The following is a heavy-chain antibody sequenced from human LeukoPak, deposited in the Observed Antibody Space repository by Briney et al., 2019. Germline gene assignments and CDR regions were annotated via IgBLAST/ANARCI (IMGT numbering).Heavy chain of an antibody. Sequence: GGSLRLSCAASGFSFSSYAMNWVRQAPGKGLEWVSVISSSGDSTYYADSVKGRFTISRDNAKNSLYLQMNSLRAEDTAVYYCARDPYSGSYGNYYYYFMDVWGKGTTVTISS. CDR2: ISSSGDST. V-gene: IGHV3-23*01. CDR3: ARDPYSGSYGNYYYYFMDV. CDR1: GFSFSSYA. J-gene: IGHJ6*03. D-gene: IGHD1-26*01.